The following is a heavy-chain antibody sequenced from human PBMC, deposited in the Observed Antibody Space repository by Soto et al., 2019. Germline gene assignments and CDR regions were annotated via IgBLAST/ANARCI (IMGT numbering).Heavy chain of an antibody. CDR3: ASSWTDYRGNLDL. CDR2: INPTGGST. CDR1: GYSFSSHY. D-gene: IGHD1-26*01. Sequence: QVQLVQSGAEVKKPGASVRVSCKASGYSFSSHYMHWVKQAPGQGLEWLGIINPTGGSTTYALTFQGRVPLTADTDTRTVYMELTSLRSADTARYYRASSWTDYRGNLDLWGQGTLVSVSA. V-gene: IGHV1-46*01. J-gene: IGHJ5*02.